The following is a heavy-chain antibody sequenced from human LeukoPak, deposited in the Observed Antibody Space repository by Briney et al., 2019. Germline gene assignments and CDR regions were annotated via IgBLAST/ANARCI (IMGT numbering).Heavy chain of an antibody. Sequence: GASVKVSCKASGYTFTSYDISWVRQAPGQGLEWMGWISAYNGNTNYAQKLQGRVTMTTDTSTSTAYMELRSLRSDDTAVYYCARCIAVAGTHYYYYYMDVWGKGTTVTVSS. D-gene: IGHD6-19*01. CDR1: GYTFTSYD. CDR3: ARCIAVAGTHYYYYYMDV. J-gene: IGHJ6*03. CDR2: ISAYNGNT. V-gene: IGHV1-18*01.